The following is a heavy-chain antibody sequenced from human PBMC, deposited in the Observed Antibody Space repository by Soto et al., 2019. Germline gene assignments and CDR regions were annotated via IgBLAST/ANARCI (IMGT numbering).Heavy chain of an antibody. CDR2: ISGSGGST. CDR1: GFTFSSYA. D-gene: IGHD6-13*01. V-gene: IGHV3-23*01. J-gene: IGHJ6*02. Sequence: PGGSLRLSCAASGFTFSSYAMSWVRQAPGKGLEWVSAISGSGGSTYYADSKEGRFTISRDNSKNTLYLQMNRLRAEDTAVYYCTKQRGIAAAGTTYYFYGMDVWGQGTTVTVSS. CDR3: TKQRGIAAAGTTYYFYGMDV.